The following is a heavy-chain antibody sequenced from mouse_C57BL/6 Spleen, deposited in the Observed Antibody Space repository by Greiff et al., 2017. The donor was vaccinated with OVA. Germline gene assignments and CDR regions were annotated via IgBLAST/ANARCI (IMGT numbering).Heavy chain of an antibody. J-gene: IGHJ2*01. CDR2: INPNNGGT. Sequence: VQLQQSGPELVKPGASVKMSCKASGYTFTDYNMHWVKQSHGKSREWIGYINPNNGGTSYNQKFKGKATLTVNKSSSTAYMELRSLTSEDSAVYYCARWPLNYYGRGDWGQGTTLTVSS. CDR1: GYTFTDYN. V-gene: IGHV1-22*01. D-gene: IGHD1-1*01. CDR3: ARWPLNYYGRGD.